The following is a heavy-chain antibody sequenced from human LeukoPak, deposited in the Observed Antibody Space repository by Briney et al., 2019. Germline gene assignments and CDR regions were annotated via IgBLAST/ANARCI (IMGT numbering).Heavy chain of an antibody. J-gene: IGHJ6*02. CDR3: ARDYRSIAAAGTVQYYYYYGMDV. CDR2: ITAYNGTT. D-gene: IGHD6-13*01. Sequence: GASVKVSCKASGYTFTSYGISWVRQAPGQGLEWMGWITAYNGTTNYAQKLQGRVTMTTDTSTSTAYMELRSLRSDDTAVYYCARDYRSIAAAGTVQYYYYYGMDVWGQGTTVTVSS. CDR1: GYTFTSYG. V-gene: IGHV1-18*01.